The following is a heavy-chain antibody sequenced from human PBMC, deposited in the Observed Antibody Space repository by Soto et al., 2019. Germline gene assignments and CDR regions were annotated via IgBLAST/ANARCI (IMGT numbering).Heavy chain of an antibody. CDR3: ARVRQGCSANNCYFDP. J-gene: IGHJ5*01. D-gene: IGHD1-1*01. CDR2: VHISGHS. CDR1: GGAVRAPDW. V-gene: IGHV4-4*02. Sequence: SETLSLTCTLSGGAVRAPDWWNWVRQSPDKGLEWIAEVHISGHSNYNSSLRSRVSVSIDSSKNQFYLNLNSVTAADTAIYYCARVRQGCSANNCYFDPWGQGTQVTVSS.